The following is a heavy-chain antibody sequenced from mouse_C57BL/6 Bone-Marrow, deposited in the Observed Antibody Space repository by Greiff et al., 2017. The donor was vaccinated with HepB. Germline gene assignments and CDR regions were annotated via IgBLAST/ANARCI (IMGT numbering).Heavy chain of an antibody. CDR1: GYTFTSYW. J-gene: IGHJ4*01. CDR2: IYPGNSDT. Sequence: VQLQQSGTVLARPGASVKMSCKTSGYTFTSYWMHWVKQRPGQGLEWIGAIYPGNSDTSYNQKFKGKAKLTAVTSASTAYMELSSLTNEDSAVYYCTAVVRYDYAMDYWGQGTAVTVSS. CDR3: TAVVRYDYAMDY. V-gene: IGHV1-5*01. D-gene: IGHD1-1*01.